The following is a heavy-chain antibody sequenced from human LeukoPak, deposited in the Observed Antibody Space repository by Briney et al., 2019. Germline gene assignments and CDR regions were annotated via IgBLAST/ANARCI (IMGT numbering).Heavy chain of an antibody. CDR1: GFTISDFY. J-gene: IGHJ4*02. V-gene: IGHV3-11*04. D-gene: IGHD3/OR15-3a*01. Sequence: GGSLRLSCAASGFTISDFYMSWIRQAPGKGLEWVSYVSSSGSTIYYADSVKGRFTISRDNAKNSVYLQMDSLRAEDTAVYYCARGWTTRSGRLGYWGQGTLVTVSS. CDR2: VSSSGSTI. CDR3: ARGWTTRSGRLGY.